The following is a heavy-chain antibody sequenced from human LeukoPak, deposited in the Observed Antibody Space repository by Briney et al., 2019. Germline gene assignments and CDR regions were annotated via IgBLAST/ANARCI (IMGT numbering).Heavy chain of an antibody. J-gene: IGHJ4*02. CDR2: INLDGSEK. V-gene: IGHV3-7*01. Sequence: GGSLRLSCGASGFTFSTYWMSWVRQAPGKGLEWVADINLDGSEKSYVDSVKGRFTISRDNAKNSLFLQMNSLRAEDTAVYYCARLGGWYGPDYWGQGTLVIASS. D-gene: IGHD6-19*01. CDR1: GFTFSTYW. CDR3: ARLGGWYGPDY.